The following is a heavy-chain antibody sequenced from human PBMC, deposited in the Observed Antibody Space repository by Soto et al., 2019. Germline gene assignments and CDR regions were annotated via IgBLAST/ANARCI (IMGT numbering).Heavy chain of an antibody. D-gene: IGHD1-1*01. V-gene: IGHV4-4*02. CDR2: VFHSGSA. Sequence: QLQLQESGPGLVKPSGTLSLTCGVSGGSLSTPVWWSWVRLPPGKGLEWIGEVFHSGSANYNPSLQSQVTISLAKSTNQFSLRLSSVTAADTAVYYCARKAWTRLDYWGQGALVNVSS. J-gene: IGHJ4*02. CDR1: GGSLSTPVW. CDR3: ARKAWTRLDY.